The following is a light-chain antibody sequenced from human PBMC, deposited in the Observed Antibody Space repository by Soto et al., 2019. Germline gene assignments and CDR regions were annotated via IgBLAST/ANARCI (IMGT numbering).Light chain of an antibody. CDR2: AAS. CDR3: QQSYSTPWT. J-gene: IGKJ1*01. V-gene: IGKV1-39*01. Sequence: IKMTQSPSSLSASVGDRVTITCRASQSISNYLNWYQQKPGKAPKLLIYAASSLQSGVPSRFSGSGSGTDFTLTISSLQPEDFATYYCQQSYSTPWTFGQGTMVDI. CDR1: QSISNY.